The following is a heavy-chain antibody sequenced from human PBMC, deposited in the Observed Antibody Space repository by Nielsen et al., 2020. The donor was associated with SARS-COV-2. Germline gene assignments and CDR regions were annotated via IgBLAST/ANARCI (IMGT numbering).Heavy chain of an antibody. CDR1: GGSISSGGYY. CDR2: IYYSGST. CDR3: ARDSSGWHYFDY. D-gene: IGHD6-19*01. J-gene: IGHJ4*02. V-gene: IGHV4-31*03. Sequence: LRLSCTVSGGSISSGGYYWSWIRQHPGKGLEWIGYIYYSGSTYYNPSLKSRVTISVDTSKNQFSLKLSSVTAADTAVYYCARDSSGWHYFDYWGQGTLVTVSS.